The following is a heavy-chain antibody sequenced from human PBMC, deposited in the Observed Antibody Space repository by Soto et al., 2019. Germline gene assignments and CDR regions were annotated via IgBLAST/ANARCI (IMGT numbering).Heavy chain of an antibody. J-gene: IGHJ6*02. D-gene: IGHD3-3*01. CDR3: ATHYPPIRFFNYYGMDV. CDR2: ISGSGGST. Sequence: EVQLLESGGGLVQPGGSLRLSCAASGFTFSSYAMSWVRQAPGKGLEWVSAISGSGGSTYYADSVKGRFTISRDNSKNTLYLQMNSLRAEDTAVYYCATHYPPIRFFNYYGMDVWGQGTTVTVSS. CDR1: GFTFSSYA. V-gene: IGHV3-23*01.